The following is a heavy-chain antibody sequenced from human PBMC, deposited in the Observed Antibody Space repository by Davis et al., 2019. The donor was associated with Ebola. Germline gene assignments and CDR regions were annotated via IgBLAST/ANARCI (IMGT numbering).Heavy chain of an antibody. CDR1: GYTFTSYG. D-gene: IGHD3-22*01. CDR3: ARARAPYDSRRNWFDP. CDR2: ISAYNGNT. Sequence: ASVKVSCKASGYTFTSYGISWVRQAPGQGLEWMGWISAYNGNTNYAQKLQGRVTMTTDTSTSTAYMELSRLRSDDTAVYYCARARAPYDSRRNWFDPWGQGTLVTVSS. J-gene: IGHJ5*02. V-gene: IGHV1-18*04.